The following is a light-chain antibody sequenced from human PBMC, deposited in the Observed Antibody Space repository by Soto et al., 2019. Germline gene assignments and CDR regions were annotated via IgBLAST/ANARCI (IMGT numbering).Light chain of an antibody. Sequence: DIQMTQSPSSLSASVGDRVTISCRASQGIAIYLAWYQQKPWKVPELLIYAASTLHSVFPSRFSGSVSGTDFPLTICILQPEYVASYYCQKYSSAPWTFGQGTKVEIK. CDR2: AAS. CDR3: QKYSSAPWT. V-gene: IGKV1-27*01. J-gene: IGKJ1*01. CDR1: QGIAIY.